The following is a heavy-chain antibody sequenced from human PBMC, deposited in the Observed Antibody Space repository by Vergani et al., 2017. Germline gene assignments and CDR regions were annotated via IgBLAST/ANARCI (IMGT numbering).Heavy chain of an antibody. CDR1: GFTLSNYD. Sequence: QVQLVESAGGVVQRGGSLRLSCATSGFTLSNYDMQWIRQGPGKGLEFVAFIQFDGSTQYYADSVKGRYTLSRDFSKNTLYLQMNSLRTDDTATYYCAKHFRGWGIDYWGQGTQVIVSS. CDR3: AKHFRGWGIDY. CDR2: IQFDGSTQ. J-gene: IGHJ4*02. V-gene: IGHV3-30*02. D-gene: IGHD3-16*01.